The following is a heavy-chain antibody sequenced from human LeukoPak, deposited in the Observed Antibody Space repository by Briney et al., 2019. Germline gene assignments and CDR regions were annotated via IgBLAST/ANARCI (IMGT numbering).Heavy chain of an antibody. CDR1: GYTFTSYD. CDR3: ARSDYYGSGSYYDIDY. CDR2: MNPNSGNT. Sequence: ASVKVSCKASGYTFTSYDINWVRQATGQGLEWMGWMNPNSGNTGYAQKFQGRVTMTRNTSISTAYMELSSLRFEDTAVYYCARSDYYGSGSYYDIDYWGQGTLVTVSS. J-gene: IGHJ4*02. D-gene: IGHD3-10*01. V-gene: IGHV1-8*01.